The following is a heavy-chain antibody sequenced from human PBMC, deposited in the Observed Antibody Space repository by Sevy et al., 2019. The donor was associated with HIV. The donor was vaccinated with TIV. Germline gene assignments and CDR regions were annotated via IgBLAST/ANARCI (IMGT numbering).Heavy chain of an antibody. V-gene: IGHV3-9*01. CDR1: GFTFEDYA. CDR3: AKTPMTEAAPYFDF. CDR2: INWNSGSL. Sequence: GGSLRLSCAGSGFTFEDYALHWVRQAPGQGLEWVAGINWNSGSLDYADSVKGRFTISRDDAKNSLYLQMETLGTEDTALYYCAKTPMTEAAPYFDFWGQGTLVTVSS. D-gene: IGHD6-19*01. J-gene: IGHJ4*02.